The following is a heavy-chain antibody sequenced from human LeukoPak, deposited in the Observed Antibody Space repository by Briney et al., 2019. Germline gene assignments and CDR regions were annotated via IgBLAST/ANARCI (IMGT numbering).Heavy chain of an antibody. J-gene: IGHJ3*02. Sequence: PSETLSLTCTVSGGSISSYYWSWIRQPPGKGLEWIGYIYYSGSTNYNPSLKSRVTISVDTSKNQFSLKLSSVTAADTAVYYCARADPLSASYYDAFDIWGQGTMVTVSS. CDR1: GGSISSYY. V-gene: IGHV4-59*01. D-gene: IGHD1-26*01. CDR2: IYYSGST. CDR3: ARADPLSASYYDAFDI.